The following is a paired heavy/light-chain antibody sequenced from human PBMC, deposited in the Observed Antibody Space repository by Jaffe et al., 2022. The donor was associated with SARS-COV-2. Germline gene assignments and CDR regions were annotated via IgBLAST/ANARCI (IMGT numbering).Light chain of an antibody. J-gene: IGKJ5*01. CDR2: AAS. Sequence: DIQMTQSPSSLSASVGDRVTITCRASQSINSYLNWYQQKPRKAPKLLIFAASSLQSGVPSRFSGSGSGTDFTLTISSLQPEDFATYYCQQSYSNPTFGQGTRLEIK. CDR1: QSINSY. V-gene: IGKV1-39*01. CDR3: QQSYSNPT.
Heavy chain of an antibody. V-gene: IGHV2-5*02. CDR1: GFSLSTSGVG. CDR2: IYWDDDK. CDR3: AHRRAGQGHCTPGSCYLNWFDP. J-gene: IGHJ5*02. D-gene: IGHD2-15*01. Sequence: QITLKESGPTLVKPTQTLTLTCTFSGFSLSTSGVGVGWIRQPPGKALEWLALIYWDDDKRYSPSLKSRLTITKDTSKNQVVLTMTNMDPVDTATYYCAHRRAGQGHCTPGSCYLNWFDPWGQGTLVTVSS.